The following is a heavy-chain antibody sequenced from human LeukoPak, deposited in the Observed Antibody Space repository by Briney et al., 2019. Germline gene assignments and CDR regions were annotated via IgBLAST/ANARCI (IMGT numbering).Heavy chain of an antibody. Sequence: GGSLRLSCAASGFTFSSYSMNWVRQAPGKGLEWVSSISSSSSYIYYADSVKGRFTISRDNAKNSLYLQMNSLRAEDTAVYYCARCLYDSSGYYTVDAFDIWGQGTMVTVSS. CDR3: ARCLYDSSGYYTVDAFDI. V-gene: IGHV3-21*01. J-gene: IGHJ3*02. D-gene: IGHD3-22*01. CDR2: ISSSSSYI. CDR1: GFTFSSYS.